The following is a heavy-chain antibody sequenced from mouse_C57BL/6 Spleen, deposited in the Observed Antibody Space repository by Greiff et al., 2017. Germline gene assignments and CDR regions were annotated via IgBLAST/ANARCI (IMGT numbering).Heavy chain of an antibody. Sequence: EVKLQESGGGLVQPGGSLSLSCAASGFTFTDYYMSWVRQPPGKALEWLGFIRNKANGYKTEYSASVKGRFTISRDTSQSILYLQMKALRAEDSATYYCARYRSTTVVDYNAMDYWGQGTSVTVSS. CDR3: ARYRSTTVVDYNAMDY. CDR1: GFTFTDYY. CDR2: IRNKANGYKT. V-gene: IGHV7-3*01. J-gene: IGHJ4*01. D-gene: IGHD1-1*01.